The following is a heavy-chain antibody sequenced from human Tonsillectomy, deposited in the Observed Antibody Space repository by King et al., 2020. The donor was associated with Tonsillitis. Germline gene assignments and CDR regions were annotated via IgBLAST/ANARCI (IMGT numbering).Heavy chain of an antibody. Sequence: QLVQSGAEVKKPGASVKVSCKASGYTFTSYGISWVRQAPGQGLEWMGWISAYNGKTNYAQKVQDRVTMTTDTSTRTAYMELRSLKSDDTAGYYCASGGVNYDSSGYYLPGDYWGQGTLVTVSS. CDR2: ISAYNGKT. CDR1: GYTFTSYG. D-gene: IGHD3-22*01. CDR3: ASGGVNYDSSGYYLPGDY. V-gene: IGHV1-18*04. J-gene: IGHJ4*02.